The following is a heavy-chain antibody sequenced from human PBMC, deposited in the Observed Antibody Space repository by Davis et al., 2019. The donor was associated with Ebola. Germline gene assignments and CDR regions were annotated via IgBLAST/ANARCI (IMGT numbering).Heavy chain of an antibody. CDR2: ISAYNGNT. CDR1: GYTFTSYG. J-gene: IGHJ5*02. V-gene: IGHV1-18*04. CDR3: ARGLEPYYYDSSGPNWFDP. Sequence: ASVKVSCKASGYTFTSYGISWVRQAPGQGLEWMGWISAYNGNTNYAQKLQGRVTMTTDTSTSTAYMELRSLRSDDTAVYYCARGLEPYYYDSSGPNWFDPWGQGTLVTVSS. D-gene: IGHD3-22*01.